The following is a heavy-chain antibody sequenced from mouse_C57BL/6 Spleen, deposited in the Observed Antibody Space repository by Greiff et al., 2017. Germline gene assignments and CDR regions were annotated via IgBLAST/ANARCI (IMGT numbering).Heavy chain of an antibody. D-gene: IGHD3-3*01. CDR2: IDPSDSYT. Sequence: QVQLQQPGAELVRPGTSVKLSCKASGYTFTSYWMHWVKQRPGQGLEWIGVIDPSDSYTNYNQKFKGKATLTVAKSSCTAYMQLSSLASEDSAVYNCARGEGQSDYWGQGTSLTVSS. J-gene: IGHJ2*02. CDR3: ARGEGQSDY. V-gene: IGHV1-59*01. CDR1: GYTFTSYW.